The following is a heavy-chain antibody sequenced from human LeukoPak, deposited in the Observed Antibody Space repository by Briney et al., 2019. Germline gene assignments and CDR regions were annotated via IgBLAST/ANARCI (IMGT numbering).Heavy chain of an antibody. D-gene: IGHD3-22*01. CDR2: ISYDGSNK. J-gene: IGHJ4*02. V-gene: IGHV3-30*03. CDR3: TAATSMIVVVRIDY. CDR1: GFTFSSYG. Sequence: GGSLRLSCAASGFTFSSYGMHWVRQAPGKGLEWVAVISYDGSNKYYADSVKGRFTISRDNSKNTLYLQMNSLRAEDTAVYYCTAATSMIVVVRIDYWGQGTLVTVSS.